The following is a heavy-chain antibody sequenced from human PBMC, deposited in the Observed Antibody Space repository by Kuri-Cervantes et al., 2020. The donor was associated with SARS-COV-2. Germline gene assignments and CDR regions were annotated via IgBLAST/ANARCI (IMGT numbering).Heavy chain of an antibody. Sequence: GESLKISCAASGFTFRSYSMNWVRQAPGKGLEWVSSINNGRNYMYYADSVKGRFTISRGNAKNSLYLQMNSLRAEDTAVYYCAKDSSPGTLPDYWGQGTLVTVYS. D-gene: IGHD1-7*01. CDR3: AKDSSPGTLPDY. CDR1: GFTFRSYS. V-gene: IGHV3-21*04. J-gene: IGHJ4*02. CDR2: INNGRNYM.